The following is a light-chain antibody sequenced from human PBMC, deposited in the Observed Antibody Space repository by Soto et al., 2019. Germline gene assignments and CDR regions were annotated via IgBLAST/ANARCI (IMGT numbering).Light chain of an antibody. J-gene: IGKJ4*01. CDR2: GAS. V-gene: IGKV3-20*01. Sequence: EIVLTQSPGTLSLSPGERGTLSCRASQSVSGSHLAWYQQKPGQAPRLLIYGASTRATGIPDRFSGSGSGTDFTLTFNRLEPEEVAVSYCQHYGGSPLVTFGGGTKGEIK. CDR3: QHYGGSPLVT. CDR1: QSVSGSH.